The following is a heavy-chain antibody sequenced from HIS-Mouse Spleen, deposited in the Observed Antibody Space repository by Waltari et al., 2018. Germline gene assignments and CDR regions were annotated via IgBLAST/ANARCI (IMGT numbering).Heavy chain of an antibody. J-gene: IGHJ4*02. Sequence: QVQLVESGVGVVQPGRPLRLSCVASGFTLSSYGMHWVRQAPGKGLEWVAVISYDGSNKYYADSVKGRFTISRDNSKNTLYLQMNSLRAEDTAVYYCAKDKHHAFDYWGQGTLVTVSS. CDR1: GFTLSSYG. CDR2: ISYDGSNK. CDR3: AKDKHHAFDY. V-gene: IGHV3-30*18.